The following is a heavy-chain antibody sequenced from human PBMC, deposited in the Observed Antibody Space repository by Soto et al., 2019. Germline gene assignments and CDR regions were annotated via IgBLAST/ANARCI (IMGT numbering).Heavy chain of an antibody. CDR1: GFTFSSYG. D-gene: IGHD3-10*02. Sequence: GGSLRLSCADSGFTFSSYGMNWVRQAPGKGLEWVVVTSHDGSNKYYADSVKGRFTISRDNSKNTLYLQMNSLRAEDTAVYYCAKGGTMFPVYFDYWGQGTLVTVSS. CDR2: TSHDGSNK. V-gene: IGHV3-30*18. CDR3: AKGGTMFPVYFDY. J-gene: IGHJ4*02.